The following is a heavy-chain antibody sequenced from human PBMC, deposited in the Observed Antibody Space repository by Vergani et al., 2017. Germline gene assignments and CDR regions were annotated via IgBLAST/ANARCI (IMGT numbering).Heavy chain of an antibody. CDR2: MSVSGGST. J-gene: IGHJ3*02. Sequence: VQLLESGGGLVQPGGSLRLSCAASGFTFSSYAMSWVRQAPGKGLEWVSAMSVSGGSTCYADSLKGRFTISRDNSKNTLYLQMNSLRAEDTAIYYCAKALESTWAFDIWDQGTMVTVSS. CDR3: AKALESTWAFDI. V-gene: IGHV3-23*01. CDR1: GFTFSSYA. D-gene: IGHD2/OR15-2a*01.